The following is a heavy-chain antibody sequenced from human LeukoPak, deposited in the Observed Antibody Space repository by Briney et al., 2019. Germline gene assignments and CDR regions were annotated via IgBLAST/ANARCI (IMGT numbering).Heavy chain of an antibody. V-gene: IGHV4-39*07. CDR1: GGSIYSSIYY. D-gene: IGHD1-26*01. CDR3: ARDGRWDRGLPHDY. Sequence: PSETLSLTCTVSGGSIYSSIYYWGWIRQPPGEGLEWIGSIYYSGRTSYNPSLKSRVTISVDTSTNQFSLKLPSVTAAATAVYYCARDGRWDRGLPHDYWGQGTLVTVSS. CDR2: IYYSGRT. J-gene: IGHJ4*02.